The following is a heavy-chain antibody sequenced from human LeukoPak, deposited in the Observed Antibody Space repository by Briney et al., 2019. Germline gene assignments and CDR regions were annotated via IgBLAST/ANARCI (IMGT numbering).Heavy chain of an antibody. CDR1: GYSISSGYY. CDR3: ARQHTTTSSGY. D-gene: IGHD2/OR15-2a*01. Sequence: SETLSLTCAVSGYSISSGYYWGWIRQPPGKGLEWIGSIYHSGSTYYNPSLKSRVTISVDTSKNQFSLKLSSVTAADTAVCYCARQHTTTSSGYWGQGTLVTVSS. CDR2: IYHSGST. V-gene: IGHV4-38-2*01. J-gene: IGHJ4*02.